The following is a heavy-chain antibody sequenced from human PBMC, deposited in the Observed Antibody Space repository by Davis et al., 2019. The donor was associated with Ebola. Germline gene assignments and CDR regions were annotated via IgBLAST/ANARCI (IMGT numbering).Heavy chain of an antibody. J-gene: IGHJ1*01. CDR1: GFTFSSYA. V-gene: IGHV3-23*01. Sequence: GESLKISCAASGFTFSSYAMSWVRQAPGKGLEWVSGISGSGGSTYYADSVKGRFTISRDNSKNTLYLQMNSLRAEDTAVYYCAKDSVGYYYDSSGYYLRPEYFQHWGQGTLVTVSS. CDR2: ISGSGGST. D-gene: IGHD3-22*01. CDR3: AKDSVGYYYDSSGYYLRPEYFQH.